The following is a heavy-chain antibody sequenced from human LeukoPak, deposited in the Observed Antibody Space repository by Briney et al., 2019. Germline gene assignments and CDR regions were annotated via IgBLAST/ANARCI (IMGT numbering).Heavy chain of an antibody. J-gene: IGHJ4*02. CDR2: IRSKAYVGTT. Sequence: PGGSLRLSCTASGFTFGDYAMSWFRQAPGKGLEWVGFIRSKAYVGTTEYAASVKGRFTISRDDSKSIAYLQMNSLKTEDTAVYYCTRDPTYYDYVWGVIFDYWGQGTLVTVSS. CDR3: TRDPTYYDYVWGVIFDY. CDR1: GFTFGDYA. D-gene: IGHD3-16*01. V-gene: IGHV3-49*03.